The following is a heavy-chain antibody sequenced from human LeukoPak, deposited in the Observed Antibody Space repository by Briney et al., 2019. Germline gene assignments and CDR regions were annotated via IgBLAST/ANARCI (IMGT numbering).Heavy chain of an antibody. CDR3: AIGVRYFDSPFDP. CDR2: ISGSGGST. V-gene: IGHV3-23*01. Sequence: GGSLRLSCAASGFTFSSYAMCWVRQAPGKGLEWVSAISGSGGSTYYADSVKGRFTISRDNSKNTLYLQMDSLRAEDTAVYYCAIGVRYFDSPFDPWGQGTLVTVSS. CDR1: GFTFSSYA. D-gene: IGHD3-9*01. J-gene: IGHJ5*02.